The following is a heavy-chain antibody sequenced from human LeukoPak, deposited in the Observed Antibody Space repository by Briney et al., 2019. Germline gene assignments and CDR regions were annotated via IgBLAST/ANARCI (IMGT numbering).Heavy chain of an antibody. CDR2: MYPGNSDT. J-gene: IGHJ4*02. CDR3: ARQGISPGSWYYSDY. Sequence: GESLKISCKGSGYSFTNYWIGWVRQMPGRGLEGVGIMYPGNSDTRYSPSFQGQVTISADKSITTAYLQWSSLKASDTAMYYCARQGISPGSWYYSDYWGQGALVTVSS. D-gene: IGHD6-13*01. CDR1: GYSFTNYW. V-gene: IGHV5-51*01.